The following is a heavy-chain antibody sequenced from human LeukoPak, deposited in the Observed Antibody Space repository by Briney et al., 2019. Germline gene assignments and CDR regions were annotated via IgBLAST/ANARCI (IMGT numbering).Heavy chain of an antibody. CDR1: GLTFSSYE. V-gene: IGHV3-48*03. Sequence: PGGSLRLSCAASGLTFSSYEMNWVRHSPGEGLEWVSYISSSGSTIYYSDSVKGRFTISRDNAKNSLYLQMNSLRAEDTAVYYCARGAIIYDILTGYNWFDPWGQGTLVTVSS. J-gene: IGHJ5*02. CDR3: ARGAIIYDILTGYNWFDP. D-gene: IGHD3-9*01. CDR2: ISSSGSTI.